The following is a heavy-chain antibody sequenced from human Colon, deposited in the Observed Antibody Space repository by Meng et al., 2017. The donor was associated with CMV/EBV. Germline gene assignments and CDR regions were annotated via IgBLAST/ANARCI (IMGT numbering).Heavy chain of an antibody. CDR3: ARMKLPWFGFDP. CDR1: GYTFTSYG. V-gene: IGHV1-18*01. J-gene: IGHJ5*02. Sequence: SCKASGYTFTSYGISWVRQVPGQGLEWMGWISAYNGNTNYAQKLQGRVTMTTDTSTSTAYMELRSLRSDDTAVYYCARMKLPWFGFDPWGQGTLVTVSS. D-gene: IGHD3-10*01. CDR2: ISAYNGNT.